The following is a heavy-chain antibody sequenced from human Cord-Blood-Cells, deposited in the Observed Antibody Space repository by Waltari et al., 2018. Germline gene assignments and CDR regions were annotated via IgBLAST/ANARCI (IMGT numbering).Heavy chain of an antibody. D-gene: IGHD3-10*01. V-gene: IGHV4-34*01. J-gene: IGHJ4*02. CDR1: GGSFSGYY. CDR3: ARGQRNYYGSGSYDY. Sequence: QVQLQQWGAGLLKPSETLSLTCAVYGGSFSGYYWSWIRQPPGKGLAWIGEINHSGSTHYNPSLKSRVTISVDTSKNQFCLKLSSVTAADAAVYYCARGQRNYYGSGSYDYWGQGTLVTVAS. CDR2: INHSGST.